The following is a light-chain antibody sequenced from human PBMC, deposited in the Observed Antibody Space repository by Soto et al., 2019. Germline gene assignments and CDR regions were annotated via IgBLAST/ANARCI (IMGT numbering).Light chain of an antibody. J-gene: IGLJ3*02. CDR2: DVT. CDR3: MCYAGGNNWV. V-gene: IGLV2-8*01. Sequence: QSALTQPPSASGSPGQSVTISCTGTSSDVGTHGYVSWYQQHAGKAPKLMIYDVTKRPSGVPDRFSGSKSANTASLTVSGLQAEDEADYYCMCYAGGNNWVFGGGTKVTVX. CDR1: SSDVGTHGY.